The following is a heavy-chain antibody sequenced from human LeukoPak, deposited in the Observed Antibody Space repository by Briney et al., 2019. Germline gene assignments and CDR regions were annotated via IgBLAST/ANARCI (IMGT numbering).Heavy chain of an antibody. CDR1: GFSLSNYG. V-gene: IGHV3-7*01. J-gene: IGHJ4*02. D-gene: IGHD5-18*01. Sequence: GGSLRLSCAASGFSLSNYGMHWVRQAPGKGLEWVAHINQDRSEKYYVDSVKGRFTIARDNAKNSLYLQMNSLRAEDTAVYYCARDPSRGYNYGYGDYWGQGTLVIVSS. CDR2: INQDRSEK. CDR3: ARDPSRGYNYGYGDY.